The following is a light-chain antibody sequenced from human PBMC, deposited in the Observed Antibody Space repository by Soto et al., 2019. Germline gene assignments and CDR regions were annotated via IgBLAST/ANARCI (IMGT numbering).Light chain of an antibody. CDR3: ASYTTSRSLV. CDR2: DVS. CDR1: SSDVGAYDF. Sequence: QSVLTQPASVSGSPGQSITISCTGTSSDVGAYDFVSWYQQHPDKAPKLLIFDVSDRPTGVSNRFSGSKSDNSASLTISGLLADDEADYYCASYTTSRSLVFGSGTKLTVL. V-gene: IGLV2-14*03. J-gene: IGLJ1*01.